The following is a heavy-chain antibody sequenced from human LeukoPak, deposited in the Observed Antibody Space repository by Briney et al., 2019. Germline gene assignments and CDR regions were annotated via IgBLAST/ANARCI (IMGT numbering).Heavy chain of an antibody. D-gene: IGHD3-16*02. J-gene: IGHJ4*02. V-gene: IGHV1-18*01. CDR2: ISAYNGNT. CDR1: GYTFTTYG. Sequence: GASVKVSCKASGYTFTTYGISWVRQAPGQGLEWMGWISAYNGNTNSAQKLQGRVTMTTDTSTSTAYMELRSLRSDDTAMYYCARGIYYDYVWGSYRYFPYFDYWGQGTLVTVSS. CDR3: ARGIYYDYVWGSYRYFPYFDY.